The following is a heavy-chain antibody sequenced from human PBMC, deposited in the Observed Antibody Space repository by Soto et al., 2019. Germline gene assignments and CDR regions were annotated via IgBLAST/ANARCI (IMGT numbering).Heavy chain of an antibody. Sequence: LVESGGGLVKPGGSLRLSCAASGFTLYNYNMTWVRQAPGKGLEWVSSISSNSDYIWYADSVEGRFTVSRDNAKNSLFLQMNGLRDEDTAVYYGARDTFTYMRRFMRGRYSGLDVWGRGTTVIVS. CDR1: GFTLYNYN. J-gene: IGHJ6*02. V-gene: IGHV3-21*01. CDR3: ARDTFTYMRRFMRGRYSGLDV. CDR2: ISSNSDYI. D-gene: IGHD5-18*01.